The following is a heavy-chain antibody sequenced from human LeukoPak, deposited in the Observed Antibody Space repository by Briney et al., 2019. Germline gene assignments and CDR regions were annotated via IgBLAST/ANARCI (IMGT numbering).Heavy chain of an antibody. J-gene: IGHJ4*02. CDR2: MNPNSGNT. CDR3: ARGFRKSITIFGVVIYLGWYFDY. D-gene: IGHD3-3*01. V-gene: IGHV1-8*01. Sequence: ASVKVSCKASGYTFTSYDINWVRQATRQGLEWMGWMNPNSGNTGYAQKFQGRVTMTRNTSISTAYMELSSLRSEDTAVYYCARGFRKSITIFGVVIYLGWYFDYWGQGTLVTVSS. CDR1: GYTFTSYD.